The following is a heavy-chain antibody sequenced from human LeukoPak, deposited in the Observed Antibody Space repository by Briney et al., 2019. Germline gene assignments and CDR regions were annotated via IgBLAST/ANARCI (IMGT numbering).Heavy chain of an antibody. D-gene: IGHD3-10*01. J-gene: IGHJ6*04. CDR3: ARDGDQVRGAEYYYYGMDV. CDR1: GGTFTSYA. V-gene: IGHV1-69*06. CDR2: IIPIFGTA. Sequence: SVKVSCKASGGTFTSYAISWVRQAPGQGLEWMGGIIPIFGTANYAQKFQGRVTITADKSTSTAYMELSSLRSEDTAVYYCARDGDQVRGAEYYYYGMDVWGKGTTVTVSS.